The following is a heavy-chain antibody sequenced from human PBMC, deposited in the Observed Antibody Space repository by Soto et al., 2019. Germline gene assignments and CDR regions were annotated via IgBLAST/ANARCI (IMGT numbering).Heavy chain of an antibody. CDR2: ISSSGSYT. Sequence: QVQLVESGGGLVKPGGSLRLSCAASGFTFSDYYMSWIRQAPGKGLEWVSYISSSGSYTNYADSVKGRFTISRDNAKNSLYLQKNSLRVEDTAVYYCASRAPSGYYYDYWGQGTLVTVSS. D-gene: IGHD3-22*01. CDR1: GFTFSDYY. J-gene: IGHJ4*02. CDR3: ASRAPSGYYYDY. V-gene: IGHV3-11*05.